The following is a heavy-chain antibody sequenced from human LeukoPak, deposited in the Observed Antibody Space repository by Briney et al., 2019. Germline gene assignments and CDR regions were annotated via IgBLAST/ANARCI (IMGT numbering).Heavy chain of an antibody. D-gene: IGHD2-2*01. CDR2: ISGSDGST. V-gene: IGHV3-23*01. Sequence: GGSLRLSCAASGFTFSTYAMRWVRQAPGKGLEWVSSISGSDGSTYYADSVKGRFTISRDNSKNTLYLQMNSLRAEDTAVYYCAKAPLTHCSSTSCYYYYMDVWGKGTTVTVSS. CDR1: GFTFSTYA. CDR3: AKAPLTHCSSTSCYYYYMDV. J-gene: IGHJ6*03.